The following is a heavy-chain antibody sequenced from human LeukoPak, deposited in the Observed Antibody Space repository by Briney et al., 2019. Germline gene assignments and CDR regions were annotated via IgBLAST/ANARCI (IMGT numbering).Heavy chain of an antibody. V-gene: IGHV3-53*01. CDR1: GFTVSSNY. CDR2: IYSGGST. CDR3: AKRGVAASFDI. D-gene: IGHD6-13*01. J-gene: IGHJ3*02. Sequence: GGSLRLSCAASGFTVSSNYMSWVRQAPGKGLEWVSVIYSGGSTYYADSVKGRFTISRDISKNTLSPQMNSLRADDTAVYFCAKRGVAASFDIWGQGTMVTVSS.